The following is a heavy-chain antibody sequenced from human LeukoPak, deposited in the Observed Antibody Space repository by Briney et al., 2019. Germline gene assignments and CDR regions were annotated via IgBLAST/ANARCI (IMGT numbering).Heavy chain of an antibody. CDR3: AKSGLNRFDY. Sequence: GGSLRLSCAASGFTFSSYAMSWVRQAPGKGLEWVSTISGRGDSPNYADSVKGRFTISRDISKNTLYLQMNSLRAEDTALYYCAKSGLNRFDYWGQGTLVTVSS. V-gene: IGHV3-23*01. CDR1: GFTFSSYA. J-gene: IGHJ4*02. D-gene: IGHD2-15*01. CDR2: ISGRGDSP.